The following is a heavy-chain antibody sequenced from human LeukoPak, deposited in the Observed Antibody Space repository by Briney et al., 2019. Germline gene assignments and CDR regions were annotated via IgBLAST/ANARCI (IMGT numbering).Heavy chain of an antibody. D-gene: IGHD3-22*01. CDR1: GFTFSSYA. J-gene: IGHJ5*02. CDR3: ATRGAPTYYYDSSGYYNWFDP. Sequence: GGSLRVSCAASGFTFSSYAMSWVRQAPGKGLEWVSAISGSGGSTYYADSVKGRFTISRDNSKNTLYLQMNSLRAEDTAVYYCATRGAPTYYYDSSGYYNWFDPWGQGTLVTVSS. CDR2: ISGSGGST. V-gene: IGHV3-23*01.